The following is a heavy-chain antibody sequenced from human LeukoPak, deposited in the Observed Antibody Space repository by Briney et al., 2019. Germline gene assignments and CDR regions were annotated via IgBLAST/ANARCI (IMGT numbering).Heavy chain of an antibody. V-gene: IGHV1-8*01. J-gene: IGHJ4*02. CDR1: GYTFTSYD. D-gene: IGHD6-13*01. Sequence: ASVKVSCKASGYTFTSYDINWVRQATGQGLEWMGWMNLNSGNTGYAQKFQGRVTMTRNTSISTAYMELSSLRSEDTAVYYCARAYSSSWDRSLGYWGQGTLVTVSS. CDR2: MNLNSGNT. CDR3: ARAYSSSWDRSLGY.